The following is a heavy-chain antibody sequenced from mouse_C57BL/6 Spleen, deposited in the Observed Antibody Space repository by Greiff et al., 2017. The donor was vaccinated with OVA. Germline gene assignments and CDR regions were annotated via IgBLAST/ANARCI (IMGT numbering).Heavy chain of an antibody. CDR2: IDPSDSYT. V-gene: IGHV1-69*01. D-gene: IGHD1-1*01. CDR3: ARERAITTVVARGYFDY. CDR1: GYTFTSYW. J-gene: IGHJ2*01. Sequence: VQLQQPGAELVMPGASVKLSCKASGYTFTSYWMHWVKQRPGQGLEWIGEIDPSDSYTNYNQKFKGKSTLTVDKSSSTAYMQLSSLTSEDSAVYYCARERAITTVVARGYFDYWGQGTTLTVSS.